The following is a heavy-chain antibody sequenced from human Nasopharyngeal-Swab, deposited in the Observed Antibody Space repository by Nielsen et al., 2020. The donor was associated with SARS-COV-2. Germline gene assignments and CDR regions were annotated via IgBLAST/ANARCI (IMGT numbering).Heavy chain of an antibody. CDR3: ARDPPADFWSGYYLDY. D-gene: IGHD3-3*01. Sequence: VRQAPGKGLEWVSYISSSSSTIYYADSAKGRFTISRDNAKNSLYLQMNSLRAEDTAVYYCARDPPADFWSGYYLDYWGQGTLVTVSS. J-gene: IGHJ4*02. CDR2: ISSSSSTI. V-gene: IGHV3-48*04.